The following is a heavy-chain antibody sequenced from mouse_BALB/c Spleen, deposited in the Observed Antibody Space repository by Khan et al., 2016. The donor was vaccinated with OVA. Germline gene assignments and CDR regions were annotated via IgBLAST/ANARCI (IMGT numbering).Heavy chain of an antibody. D-gene: IGHD1-1*01. J-gene: IGHJ3*01. CDR2: INTYTGEP. CDR1: GYIFTNYG. V-gene: IGHV9-3-1*01. CDR3: ARGAFYYGRGKNAWCAY. Sequence: QIQLVQSGPELKKPGETVKISCKASGYIFTNYGMNWVKQAPGQGLKWMGWINTYTGEPTYADDFRGRFAFSLETSPSPAYLQINNLKNEDTATYFCARGAFYYGRGKNAWCAYWGQGTLVTVSA.